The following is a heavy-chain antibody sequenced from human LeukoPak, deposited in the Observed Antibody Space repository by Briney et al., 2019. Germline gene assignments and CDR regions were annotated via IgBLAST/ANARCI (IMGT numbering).Heavy chain of an antibody. CDR1: GFTFGSYS. J-gene: IGHJ4*02. V-gene: IGHV3-21*01. CDR3: ARVQTAVAGTFLRYLDC. CDR2: ISGSTTYI. Sequence: KPGGSLRLSCAASGFTFGSYSMNWVRQAPGKGLEWVSSISGSTTYIYYADSLKGRFTISRDNAKNSLYLQMNSLRAEDTAVYYCARVQTAVAGTFLRYLDCWGQGTLVTVSS. D-gene: IGHD6-19*01.